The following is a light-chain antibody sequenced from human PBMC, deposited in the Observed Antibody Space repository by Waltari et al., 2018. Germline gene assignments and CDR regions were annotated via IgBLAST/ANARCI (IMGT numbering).Light chain of an antibody. J-gene: IGLJ1*01. CDR1: LTGTKT. Sequence: SYVVTQPPSVSVAPGQTAPIPCGGDLTGTKTVPWHQQNPGQAPVLVPPYDGDRPPGIPDRFSGSNSGSTATLTISRVEAGDEADYYCQVWDSGTNHYVFGTGTTVTVL. CDR2: YDG. CDR3: QVWDSGTNHYV. V-gene: IGLV3-21*04.